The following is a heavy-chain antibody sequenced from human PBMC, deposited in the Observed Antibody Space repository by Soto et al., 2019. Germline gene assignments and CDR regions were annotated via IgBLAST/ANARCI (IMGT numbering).Heavy chain of an antibody. Sequence: SVKVSCKASGGTFSSYAISWVRQAPGQGLEWMGGIIPIFGTANYAQKFQGRVTTTADESTSTAYMELSSLRSEDTAVYYCARSIAVAGTFDYWGQGTLVTVSS. D-gene: IGHD6-19*01. V-gene: IGHV1-69*13. CDR3: ARSIAVAGTFDY. J-gene: IGHJ4*02. CDR2: IIPIFGTA. CDR1: GGTFSSYA.